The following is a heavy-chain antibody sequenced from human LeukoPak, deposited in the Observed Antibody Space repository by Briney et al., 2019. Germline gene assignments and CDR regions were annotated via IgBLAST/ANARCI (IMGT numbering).Heavy chain of an antibody. CDR3: ARQGMNYDFWSGYHDAFDI. V-gene: IGHV5-51*01. J-gene: IGHJ3*02. CDR2: IYPGDSDT. D-gene: IGHD3-3*01. CDR1: GYSFTSYW. Sequence: GESLKISCKGSGYSFTSYWIGWVRQMPGKGLEWMGIIYPGDSDTRYSPSFQGQVTISADKSISTAYLQWSSLKASDTAMYYCARQGMNYDFWSGYHDAFDIWGQGTMVTVSS.